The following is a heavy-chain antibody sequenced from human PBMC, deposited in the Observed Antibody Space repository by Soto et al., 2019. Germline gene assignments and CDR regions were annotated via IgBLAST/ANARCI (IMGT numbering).Heavy chain of an antibody. CDR3: ASGAPTYSSGRDLGNFDY. Sequence: ASVKVSCKASGYTFTGYYMHWVRQAPGQGLEWMGWINPNSGGTNYAQKFQGWVTMTRDTSISTAYMEVSRLRSDDTAVYYWASGAPTYSSGRDLGNFDYWGQGTLVTVSS. V-gene: IGHV1-2*04. D-gene: IGHD6-19*01. J-gene: IGHJ4*02. CDR1: GYTFTGYY. CDR2: INPNSGGT.